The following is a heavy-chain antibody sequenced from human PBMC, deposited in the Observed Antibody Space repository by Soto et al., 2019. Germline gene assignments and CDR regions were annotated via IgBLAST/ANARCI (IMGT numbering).Heavy chain of an antibody. CDR2: ISYDGSNK. J-gene: IGHJ6*02. D-gene: IGHD3-3*01. CDR1: GFTFSSYA. V-gene: IGHV3-30-3*01. CDR3: ARDPQVWYYDFWSGYLDSPYYYGMDV. Sequence: PGGSLRLSCAASGFTFSSYAMHWVRQAPGKGLEWVAVISYDGSNKYYADSVKGRFTISRDNSKNTLYLQMNSLRAEDTAVYYCARDPQVWYYDFWSGYLDSPYYYGMDVWGQGTTVTVSS.